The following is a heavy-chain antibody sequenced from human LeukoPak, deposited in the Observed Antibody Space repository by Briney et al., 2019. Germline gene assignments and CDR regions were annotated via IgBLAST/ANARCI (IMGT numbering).Heavy chain of an antibody. V-gene: IGHV3-21*01. CDR3: ASKNSSSWYGLSDAFDI. CDR2: ISSSSSYI. D-gene: IGHD6-13*01. CDR1: GFTFSSYS. Sequence: GGSLRLSCAASGFTFSSYSMNWVRQAPGQGLEWVSSISSSSSYIYYADSVKGRFTISRDNAKNSLYLQMNSLRAEDTAVYYCASKNSSSWYGLSDAFDIWGQGTMVTVSS. J-gene: IGHJ3*02.